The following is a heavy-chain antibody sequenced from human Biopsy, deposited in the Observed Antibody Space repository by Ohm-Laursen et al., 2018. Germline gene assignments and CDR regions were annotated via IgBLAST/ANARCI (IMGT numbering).Heavy chain of an antibody. CDR2: IYYSGST. CDR1: GGSISSVY. D-gene: IGHD2/OR15-2a*01. CDR3: ARATNSTGWPYYYFYGMDV. J-gene: IGHJ6*02. V-gene: IGHV4-59*01. Sequence: SQTLSLTCTVSGGSISSVYRSWIRQTPGKGLEWIGYIYYSGSTNYIPSLKSRVTISVDTSKNQFSLRLNSVTAADTAVYYRARATNSTGWPYYYFYGMDVWGQGTTVTVSS.